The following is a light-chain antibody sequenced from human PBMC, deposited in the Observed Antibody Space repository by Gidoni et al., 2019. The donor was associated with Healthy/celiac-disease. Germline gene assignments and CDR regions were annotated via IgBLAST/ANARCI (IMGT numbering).Light chain of an antibody. CDR3: QQYNSYLCS. Sequence: IQMTQSPYTLSASVGDRVTITCRASQRISSWLAWYQPKPGKAPKLLIYKASSLESGVPTRCSGSGSGTEFTLTISIQQPDDFATYCCQQYNSYLCSFGQGTKLEIK. V-gene: IGKV1-5*03. CDR1: QRISSW. J-gene: IGKJ2*04. CDR2: KAS.